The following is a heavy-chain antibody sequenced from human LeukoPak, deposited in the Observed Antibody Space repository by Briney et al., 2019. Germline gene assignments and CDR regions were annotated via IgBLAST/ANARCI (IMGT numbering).Heavy chain of an antibody. CDR3: ARGGLGYSYDSSGYQSRAYYFDY. V-gene: IGHV3-20*03. CDR1: VFTFDDYG. CDR2: IFCDGGRA. D-gene: IGHD3-22*01. J-gene: IGHJ4*02. Sequence: PGGSLRLSSAASVFTFDDYGMCWVRQDLGKGLGWVARIFCDGGRARYVDSVKGRFTISRDNAKNSLYLQMNSLRVEDTALYYCARGGLGYSYDSSGYQSRAYYFDYWGQGTLVTVSS.